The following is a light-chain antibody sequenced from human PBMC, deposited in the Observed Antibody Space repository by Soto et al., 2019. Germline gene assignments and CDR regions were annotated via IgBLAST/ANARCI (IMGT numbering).Light chain of an antibody. V-gene: IGKV3D-15*01. CDR3: QQYDDWPFT. J-gene: IGKJ2*01. CDR2: SAS. Sequence: EIVMTQSPATLSVSPGERATLSCRASQSVRSNLAWHQQKPGQAPRLLISSASIRATGIPARFSGSGSGTEFTLTISSLQSEDFAICYCQQYDDWPFTFGQGTKLEIK. CDR1: QSVRSN.